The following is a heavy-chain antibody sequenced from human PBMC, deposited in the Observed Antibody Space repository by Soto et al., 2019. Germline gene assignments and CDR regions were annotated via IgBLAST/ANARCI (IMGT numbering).Heavy chain of an antibody. CDR2: ISTYSGNT. CDR3: ARDNGYYDL. V-gene: IGHV1-18*04. Sequence: ASVKVSCKTSGYAFSSYSINWVRQAPGQGLEWMAWISTYSGNTHYAERVQGRVTVTLDKSARTAFMEMRGLTSDDTAVYFCARDNGYYDLWGQGTLVTVSS. J-gene: IGHJ4*02. CDR1: GYAFSSYS.